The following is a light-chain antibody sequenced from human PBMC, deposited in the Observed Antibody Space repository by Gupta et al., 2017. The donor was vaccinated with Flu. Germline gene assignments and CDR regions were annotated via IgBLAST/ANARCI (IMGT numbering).Light chain of an antibody. J-gene: IGLJ2*01. Sequence: SYVLTQPPPVSVAPGQTARIACGSHNIGSECVHWYQHKPGEAPLLVFYYDSVRPSGIPEPFSGSNSGDTAALTTSGVEAGDEADYSCQVWDSSSDHPVFGGGTRLTVL. V-gene: IGLV3-21*02. CDR2: YDS. CDR3: QVWDSSSDHPV. CDR1: NIGSEC.